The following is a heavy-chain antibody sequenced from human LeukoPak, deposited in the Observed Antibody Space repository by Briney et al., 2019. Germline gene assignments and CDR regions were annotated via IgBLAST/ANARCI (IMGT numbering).Heavy chain of an antibody. CDR1: GYTFTSYG. Sequence: ASVKVSCKASGYTFTSYGISWVRQAPGQGLEWMGWISAYNGNTNYAQKLQGRVTMTTDTSTSTAYMELRSLRSDDTAVYYCARHCSSTSCYLRDAFDIWGQGTMVTVSS. CDR3: ARHCSSTSCYLRDAFDI. D-gene: IGHD2-2*01. V-gene: IGHV1-18*01. J-gene: IGHJ3*02. CDR2: ISAYNGNT.